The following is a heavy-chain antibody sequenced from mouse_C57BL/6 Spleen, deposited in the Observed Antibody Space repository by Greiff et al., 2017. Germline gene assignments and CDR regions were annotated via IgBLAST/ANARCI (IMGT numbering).Heavy chain of an antibody. CDR2: INPGSGAT. J-gene: IGHJ3*01. Sequence: VQLQQSGAELVRPGTSVKVSCKASGYAFTNYLIEWVKQRPGQGLEWIGVINPGSGATNYNEKFKGNTTLTAHKSSSTAFMQLISLTSEDSAVYFCARWDNGYYFAYWGQGTLVTVSA. CDR1: GYAFTNYL. V-gene: IGHV1-54*01. D-gene: IGHD2-3*01. CDR3: ARWDNGYYFAY.